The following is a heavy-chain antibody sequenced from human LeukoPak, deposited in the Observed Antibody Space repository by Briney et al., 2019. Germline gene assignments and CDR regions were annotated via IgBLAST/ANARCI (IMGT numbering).Heavy chain of an antibody. D-gene: IGHD6-13*01. CDR1: GYTFTGYY. CDR3: ARDNEGSSWYVDAFDI. Sequence: GASVKVSCKASGYTFTGYYMHWVRQAPGQGLEWMGWINPNSGGTNYAQKLQGRVTMTTDTSTSTAYMELRSLRSDDTAVYYCARDNEGSSWYVDAFDIWGQGTMVTVSS. J-gene: IGHJ3*02. V-gene: IGHV1-2*02. CDR2: INPNSGGT.